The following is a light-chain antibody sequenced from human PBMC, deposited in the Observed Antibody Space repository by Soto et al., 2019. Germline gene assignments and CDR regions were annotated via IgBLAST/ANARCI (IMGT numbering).Light chain of an antibody. V-gene: IGLV1-44*01. CDR3: GAWDDSLNGLV. CDR1: SSNIGSNT. J-gene: IGLJ3*02. Sequence: QSVLTQPPSASGTPGQRVTISCSGSSSNIGSNTVDWYQHLPGAAPKLLNYSNNQRPSGVTDRFSGSKSGTSASLAISGLQSEDEAYYYCGAWDDSLNGLVFGGGTKVTVL. CDR2: SNN.